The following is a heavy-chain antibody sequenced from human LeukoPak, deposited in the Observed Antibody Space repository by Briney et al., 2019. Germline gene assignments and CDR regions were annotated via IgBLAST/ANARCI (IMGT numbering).Heavy chain of an antibody. CDR2: ISDNGGRT. J-gene: IGHJ4*02. CDR1: GFTFSSYA. Sequence: GGSLRLSCAASGFTFSSYAMSWVRQAPGKGLEWVSAISDNGGRTSYADSVKGRFTISRDNSKNTLYLQMNSLRAEDTAVYYCARDPPTYYYDSSGYFDYWGQGTLVTVSS. V-gene: IGHV3-23*01. CDR3: ARDPPTYYYDSSGYFDY. D-gene: IGHD3-22*01.